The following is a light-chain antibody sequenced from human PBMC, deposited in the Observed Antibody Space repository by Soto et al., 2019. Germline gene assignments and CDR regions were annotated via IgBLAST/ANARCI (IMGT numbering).Light chain of an antibody. V-gene: IGLV2-14*01. J-gene: IGLJ2*01. CDR1: SSDVGGYNY. Sequence: QSALTQPASVSGSPGQSITISCTGTSSDVGGYNYVSWYQQHPGKAPKLMIYDVSNRPSGVSNRFSGSKSGNTASLTISGLQADDEADYYCSSSTSSSTSHVVFGGGTKVTVL. CDR2: DVS. CDR3: SSSTSSSTSHVV.